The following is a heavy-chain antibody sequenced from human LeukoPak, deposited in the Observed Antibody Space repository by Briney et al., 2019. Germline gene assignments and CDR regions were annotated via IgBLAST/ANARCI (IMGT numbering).Heavy chain of an antibody. J-gene: IGHJ4*02. V-gene: IGHV3-48*03. Sequence: GGSLRLSCAASGFTFSSYEMNWVRQAPGKGLEWVSYISSSGSTIYYADSVKGRFTISRDNARNSLYLQMNSLRAEDTAVYYCAREGLDRGYFDYWGQGTLVTVSS. D-gene: IGHD1-14*01. CDR2: ISSSGSTI. CDR1: GFTFSSYE. CDR3: AREGLDRGYFDY.